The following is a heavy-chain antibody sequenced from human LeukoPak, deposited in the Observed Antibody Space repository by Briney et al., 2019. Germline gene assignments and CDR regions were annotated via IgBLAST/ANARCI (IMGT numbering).Heavy chain of an antibody. V-gene: IGHV1-46*01. D-gene: IGHD3/OR15-3a*01. CDR2: INPSGGST. J-gene: IGHJ4*02. CDR3: ARGLDWGYYFDY. Sequence: GASVKVSCKASGYTFTSYYMHWVRQAPGQGLEWMGIINPSGGSTSYAQKFQGRVTMTRDTSISTAYMELSRLRSDDTAVYYCARGLDWGYYFDYWGQGTLVTVSS. CDR1: GYTFTSYY.